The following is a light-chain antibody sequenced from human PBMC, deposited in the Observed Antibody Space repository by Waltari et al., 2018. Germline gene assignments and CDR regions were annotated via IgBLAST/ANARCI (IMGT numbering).Light chain of an antibody. V-gene: IGLV1-44*01. CDR1: SSNIGRNS. CDR2: INN. CDR3: AVWDDSLNGWV. J-gene: IGLJ3*02. Sequence: QSVVTQPPSASGTPGQRVTISCSGSSSNIGRNSVIWYQQPPGTAPKLLIFINNKPPSGVPDRIAGSKSGTSASLAISGLQSEDEANYYCAVWDDSLNGWVFGGGTKLTVL.